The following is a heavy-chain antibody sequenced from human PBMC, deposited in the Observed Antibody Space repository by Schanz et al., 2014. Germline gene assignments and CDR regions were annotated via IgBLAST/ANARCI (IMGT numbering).Heavy chain of an antibody. D-gene: IGHD2-2*01. V-gene: IGHV4-34*01. CDR1: GGSFSGYY. J-gene: IGHJ4*02. CDR3: ARLYCSTPGCYVSPNGFAKDY. CDR2: INQSGDT. Sequence: QVQLQQWGAGLLKPSETLSLTCAVSGGSFSGYYWSWIRQPPDTGLEWIGEINQSGDTNYNPSLKSGATTSVYTSNNQFSLKLRSVTAADTAVYYCARLYCSTPGCYVSPNGFAKDYWGQGTLVTVSS.